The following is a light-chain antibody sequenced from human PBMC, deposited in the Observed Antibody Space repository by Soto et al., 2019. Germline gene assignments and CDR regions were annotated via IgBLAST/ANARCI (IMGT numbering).Light chain of an antibody. Sequence: EIVLTQSPATLSLSPGDRATLSCRASQSVRSDYFAWYQQKPGQAPRVIIFGVSTRATAIPDRFSGSGSGTDFTLTISRLEPEDFAVYYCQQYDNWPPWTFGQGTKVDIK. CDR2: GVS. J-gene: IGKJ1*01. CDR3: QQYDNWPPWT. V-gene: IGKV3-20*01. CDR1: QSVRSDY.